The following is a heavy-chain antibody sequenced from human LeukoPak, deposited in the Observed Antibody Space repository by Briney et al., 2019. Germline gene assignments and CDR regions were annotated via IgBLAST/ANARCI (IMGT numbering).Heavy chain of an antibody. V-gene: IGHV3-23*01. CDR1: GFIFSSYA. D-gene: IGHD5-18*01. J-gene: IGHJ4*02. CDR3: AKGVRVVGYSMDY. Sequence: PGGSLRLSCAASGFIFSSYAMSWVRQAPGKGLEWVSAISGSGGNAYYADSVKGRFTISRDNSKNTLYLQMNSLRAEDTAVYYCAKGVRVVGYSMDYWGQGTLVTVSS. CDR2: ISGSGGNA.